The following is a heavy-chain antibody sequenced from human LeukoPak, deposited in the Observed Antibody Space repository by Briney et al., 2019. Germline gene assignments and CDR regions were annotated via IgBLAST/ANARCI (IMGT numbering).Heavy chain of an antibody. J-gene: IGHJ3*02. CDR1: GGSISSYY. CDR3: ARGYCTGGVCYARVKCAFDI. V-gene: IGHV4-4*07. Sequence: SETLSLTCTVSGGSISSYYWSWIRQPAGKGLEWIGRIYTSGSTNYNPSLKSRVTMSVDTSKNQFSLKLSSVTAADTAVYYCARGYCTGGVCYARVKCAFDIWGQGTMVTVSS. D-gene: IGHD2-8*02. CDR2: IYTSGST.